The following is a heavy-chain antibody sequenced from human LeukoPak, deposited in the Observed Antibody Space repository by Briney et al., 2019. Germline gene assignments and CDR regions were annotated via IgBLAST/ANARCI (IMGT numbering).Heavy chain of an antibody. CDR1: GGSFSGYY. D-gene: IGHD5-18*01. V-gene: IGHV4-34*01. CDR2: INHSRST. Sequence: SETLSLTCAVYGGSFSGYYWSWIRQPPGKGLEWIGEINHSRSTNYNPSLKSRVTISVDTSKNQFSLRLSSVTAADTAVYYCARGLRGYSYGLLDYWGQGTLVTVSS. CDR3: ARGLRGYSYGLLDY. J-gene: IGHJ4*02.